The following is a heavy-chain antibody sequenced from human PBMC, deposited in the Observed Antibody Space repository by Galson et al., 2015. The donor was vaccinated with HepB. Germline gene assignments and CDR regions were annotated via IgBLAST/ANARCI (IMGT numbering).Heavy chain of an antibody. D-gene: IGHD3-16*01. J-gene: IGHJ4*02. CDR1: GFTFSNYG. CDR3: AKVAILGATPHYFDY. V-gene: IGHV3-33*06. CDR2: IWYDGSNQ. Sequence: SLRLSCAASGFTFSNYGMHWVRQAPGKGLEWLAVIWYDGSNQYYADSVKGRFTISRDNSKSTLYLQKNSLRAEDTAVYYCAKVAILGATPHYFDYLGQGTLVTVSS.